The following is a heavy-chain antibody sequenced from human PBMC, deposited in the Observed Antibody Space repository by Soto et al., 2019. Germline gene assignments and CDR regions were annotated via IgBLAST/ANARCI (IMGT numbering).Heavy chain of an antibody. CDR3: ARDGDYYGPMDV. V-gene: IGHV4-30-4*01. J-gene: IGHJ6*02. Sequence: SETLSLTCTVSGGSISSGDYYWSWIRQPPGKGLEWIGYIYYSGSTYYNPSLKSRVTISVDTSKNQFSLKLSSVTAADTAVYYCARDGDYYGPMDVWGQGTTVTVSS. CDR2: IYYSGST. D-gene: IGHD3-10*01. CDR1: GGSISSGDYY.